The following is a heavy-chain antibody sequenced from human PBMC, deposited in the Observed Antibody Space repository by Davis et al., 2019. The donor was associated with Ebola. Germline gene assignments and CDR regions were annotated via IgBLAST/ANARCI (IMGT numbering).Heavy chain of an antibody. Sequence: MPSETLSLTCTVSGGSISSVDYYWSWIRQPPGKGLEWIGYIYHSGDTDYNPSLKSRVTISIDTSKNQFSLKLSSVTAADTAVYYCASLYYDLYYYGMDVWGQGTTLTVSS. V-gene: IGHV4-30-4*02. D-gene: IGHD3-3*01. CDR2: IYHSGDT. J-gene: IGHJ6*02. CDR3: ASLYYDLYYYGMDV. CDR1: GGSISSVDYY.